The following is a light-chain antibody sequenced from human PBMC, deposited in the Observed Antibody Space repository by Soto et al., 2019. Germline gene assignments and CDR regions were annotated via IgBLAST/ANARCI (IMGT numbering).Light chain of an antibody. CDR1: QRVSKY. CDR3: QQLSNWPQSP. CDR2: DAS. Sequence: EIVLTQSPATLSLSPGERSTLSCRASQRVSKYLAWYQQKPGQAPRLLIHDASTRATGIPARFSGRGSGTDCSLTISSLEPEDFGVYYCQQLSNWPQSPFGGGTKVEIK. V-gene: IGKV3-11*01. J-gene: IGKJ4*01.